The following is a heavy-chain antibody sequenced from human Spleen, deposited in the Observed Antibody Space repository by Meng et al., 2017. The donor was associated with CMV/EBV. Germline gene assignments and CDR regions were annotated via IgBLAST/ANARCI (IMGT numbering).Heavy chain of an antibody. Sequence: ASVKVSCKASGYTFIGYYMHWVRQAPGQGLEWMGWINPNSGDTDYAQKFQGRVTMTRDTSISTAYMELRRLRSDDTAVYYCARERYCSGGSCYYYYGMDVWGQGTTVTVSS. V-gene: IGHV1-2*02. D-gene: IGHD2-15*01. CDR1: GYTFIGYY. CDR3: ARERYCSGGSCYYYYGMDV. CDR2: INPNSGDT. J-gene: IGHJ6*02.